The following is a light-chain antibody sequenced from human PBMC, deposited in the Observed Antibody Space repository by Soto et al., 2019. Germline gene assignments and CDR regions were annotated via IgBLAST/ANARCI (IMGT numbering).Light chain of an antibody. CDR2: AAS. CDR3: QQYNSYS. V-gene: IGKV1-5*02. J-gene: IGKJ1*01. CDR1: QSISSW. Sequence: DIQMTQSPSILSASVGDRVTIICRASQSISSWLAWYQQKPGKAPKLLIYAASSLQSGVPSRFSGSGSGTEFTLTISSLQPDDFATYYCQQYNSYSFGQGTKVDI.